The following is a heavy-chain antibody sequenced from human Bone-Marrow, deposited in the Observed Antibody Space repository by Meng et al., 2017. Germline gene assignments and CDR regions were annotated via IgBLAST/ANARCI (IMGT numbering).Heavy chain of an antibody. V-gene: IGHV5-51*01. Sequence: GESLKISCKGSGYSFTSYWIGWVRQMPGKGLEWMGIIYPGDSDTRYSPSFQGQVTISADKSISTAYLQWSSLKASDTAMYYCARTRDFWSGYYIIDYWDQGTLVTVSS. CDR3: ARTRDFWSGYYIIDY. CDR2: IYPGDSDT. J-gene: IGHJ4*02. D-gene: IGHD3-3*01. CDR1: GYSFTSYW.